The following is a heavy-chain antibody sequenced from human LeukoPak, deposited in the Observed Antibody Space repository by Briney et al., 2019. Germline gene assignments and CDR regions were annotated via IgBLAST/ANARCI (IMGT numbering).Heavy chain of an antibody. Sequence: GGSLRLSCAASVIIFSNYAMHWVRQGPGKGLECISTISSDGGSTYYANSVKGRFTISRDNSKNTLYLQMGSLRAEDMAVYYCARGRQGAKTRYFDLWGRGTRVTVSS. CDR1: VIIFSNYA. CDR3: ARGRQGAKTRYFDL. J-gene: IGHJ2*01. CDR2: ISSDGGST. V-gene: IGHV3-64*01. D-gene: IGHD1-26*01.